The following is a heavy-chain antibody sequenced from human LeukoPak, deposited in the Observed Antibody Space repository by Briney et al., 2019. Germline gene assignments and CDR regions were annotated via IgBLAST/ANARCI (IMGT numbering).Heavy chain of an antibody. D-gene: IGHD3-10*01. Sequence: ASETLSLTCAVYGGSFSSYYWSWIRQPAGKGLEWIGRIYSSGSTDYNPSLKSRVTMSVDTSKNKFSLKLSSVTAADTAVYYCARDSGTTGEVKFDPWGQGTLVTVSS. CDR1: GGSFSSYY. J-gene: IGHJ5*02. CDR2: IYSSGST. V-gene: IGHV4-4*07. CDR3: ARDSGTTGEVKFDP.